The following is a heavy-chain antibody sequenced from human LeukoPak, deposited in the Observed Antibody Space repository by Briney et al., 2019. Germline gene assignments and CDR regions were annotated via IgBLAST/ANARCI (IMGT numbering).Heavy chain of an antibody. CDR3: AKVLIPYYMDI. V-gene: IGHV3-23*01. J-gene: IGHJ6*03. D-gene: IGHD2-21*01. CDR2: ISGTGGST. CDR1: GFSFDLYA. Sequence: GGPLRLSCVASGFSFDLYAMTWVRQTPGKGLEWVAAISGTGGSTYYVDSVKGRFTVTRDNSRNTLYLQMVDLRAEDTAIYYCAKVLIPYYMDIWGKGTTVTVSS.